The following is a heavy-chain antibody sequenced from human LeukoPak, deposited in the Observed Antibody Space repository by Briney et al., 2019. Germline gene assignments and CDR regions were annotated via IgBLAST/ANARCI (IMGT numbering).Heavy chain of an antibody. CDR1: GFSFSNYE. J-gene: IGHJ4*02. V-gene: IGHV3-48*03. CDR2: ISSSGSTI. D-gene: IGHD6-13*01. CDR3: ARRGRTSKGIAAAGTWDYFDY. Sequence: GGSLRLSCAASGFSFSNYEMNWVRQAPGKGLEWVSYISSSGSTIYYADSVKGRFTISRDNAKNSLYLQMNSLRAEDTAVYYCARRGRTSKGIAAAGTWDYFDYWGQGTLVTVSS.